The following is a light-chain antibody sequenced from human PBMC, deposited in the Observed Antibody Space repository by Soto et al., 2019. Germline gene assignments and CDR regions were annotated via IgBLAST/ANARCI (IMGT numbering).Light chain of an antibody. CDR1: QSISYW. CDR3: QHYNSYSEA. V-gene: IGKV1-5*01. J-gene: IGKJ1*01. CDR2: AAS. Sequence: DIQLTQSPSALSASVGDRVTITCRASQSISYWLAWYQQKPGKAPKLLIYAASSLQSGVPSRFSGSGSGTEFTLTISSLQPDDFASYYCQHYNSYSEAFGQGTKVDIK.